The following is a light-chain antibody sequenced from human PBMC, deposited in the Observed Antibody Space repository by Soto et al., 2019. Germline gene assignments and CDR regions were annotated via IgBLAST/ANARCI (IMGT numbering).Light chain of an antibody. J-gene: IGKJ1*01. CDR2: WAS. Sequence: DLVLTPSPDSLPVALVERAIINCKTTRKCFDSSYKKNLLVCYHQKTGQPASILLYWASTRESGGPDRFSGSGSGTGFTPTISSLQAADVAVYYCHQIYTIPRAFGQGTKVDI. V-gene: IGKV4-1*01. CDR1: RKCFDSSYKKNL. CDR3: HQIYTIPRA.